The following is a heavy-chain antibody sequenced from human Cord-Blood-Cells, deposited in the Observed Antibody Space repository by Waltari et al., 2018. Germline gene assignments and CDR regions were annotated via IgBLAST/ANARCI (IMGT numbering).Heavy chain of an antibody. CDR2: FDPEDGET. D-gene: IGHD4-17*01. CDR3: ATVDYGDNWFDP. J-gene: IGHJ5*02. V-gene: IGHV1-24*01. CDR1: GYTLTEFS. Sequence: QVQLVQSGAEVKKPGASVKVSCKVSGYTLTEFSMHWVRQAPGKGLEWMGGFDPEDGETIYEQKFQGRVTMTEDTSTDTAYMELSSLRSEDTAVYYCATVDYGDNWFDPWGQGTLVTVSS.